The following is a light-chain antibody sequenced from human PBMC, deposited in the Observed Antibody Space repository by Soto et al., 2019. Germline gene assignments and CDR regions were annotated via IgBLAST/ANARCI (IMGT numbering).Light chain of an antibody. V-gene: IGKV3-20*01. CDR2: GAS. Sequence: IVLTPAPGTLSLSPVEGATLSCRASQSVTSNFLAWYQQKPGQAPRLLIFGASNRATGIPDKFSGSGSGTDFTLTISRLEPDDFAVYYCQHYGSSSWTFGQGTKVDIK. J-gene: IGKJ1*01. CDR3: QHYGSSSWT. CDR1: QSVTSNF.